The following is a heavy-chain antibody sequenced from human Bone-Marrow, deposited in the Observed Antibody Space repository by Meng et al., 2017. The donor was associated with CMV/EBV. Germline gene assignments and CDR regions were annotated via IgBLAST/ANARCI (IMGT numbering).Heavy chain of an antibody. V-gene: IGHV3-43D*03. D-gene: IGHD6-19*01. CDR1: GFTFSSYW. Sequence: GESLKISCAASGFTFSSYWMHWVRQAPGKGLVWVSLVTWDGDSTYYADSVRGRFTISRDNSKNSLYLQMNSLRSEDTALYYCAKDGGSGWYSGYFDYWGQGTLVTVSS. CDR2: VTWDGDST. J-gene: IGHJ4*02. CDR3: AKDGGSGWYSGYFDY.